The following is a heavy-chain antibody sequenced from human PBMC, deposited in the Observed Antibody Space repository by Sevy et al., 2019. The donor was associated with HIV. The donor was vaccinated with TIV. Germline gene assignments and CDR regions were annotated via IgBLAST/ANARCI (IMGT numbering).Heavy chain of an antibody. Sequence: GGSLRLSCAASGFTFSGYGMHWVRQTPDKGLEWVAFIRYDGSSHYYADSVKGRFTISRDNSKNTLYLQMNSLRDEDTAVYYCAKDLTLNWDKDAFRIWGKGTMVSVSS. CDR1: GFTFSGYG. V-gene: IGHV3-30*02. CDR2: IRYDGSSH. J-gene: IGHJ3*02. D-gene: IGHD7-27*01. CDR3: AKDLTLNWDKDAFRI.